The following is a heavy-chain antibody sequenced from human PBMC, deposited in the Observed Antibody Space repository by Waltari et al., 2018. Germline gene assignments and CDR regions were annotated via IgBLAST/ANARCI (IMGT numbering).Heavy chain of an antibody. CDR1: GYAINSGFY. V-gene: IGHV4-38-2*01. D-gene: IGHD2-8*02. Sequence: QVQLQESGPRLVKASETLSLTCDVSGYAINSGFYWGWFRQAPEKGLEWIATIYHDGTSFYNPSLNSRVTTSMDTSKNQISLKLKSVTAADTAVYYCTRQTLGYCTSAACRRLEAWGQGTLVTVSS. CDR2: IYHDGTS. J-gene: IGHJ5*02. CDR3: TRQTLGYCTSAACRRLEA.